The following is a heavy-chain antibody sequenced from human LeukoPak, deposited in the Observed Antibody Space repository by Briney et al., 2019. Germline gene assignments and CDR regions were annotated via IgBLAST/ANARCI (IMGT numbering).Heavy chain of an antibody. D-gene: IGHD6-13*01. CDR2: ISSSSSYT. Sequence: GGSLRLSCAASGFTFSDAYMSWIRQAPGKGLEWVSYISSSSSYTNYADSVKGRFTISRDNAKNSLYLQMNSLRAEDTAVYYFAESISAAVTAALDIWGQGTMVTVSS. CDR1: GFTFSDAY. V-gene: IGHV3-11*03. CDR3: AESISAAVTAALDI. J-gene: IGHJ3*02.